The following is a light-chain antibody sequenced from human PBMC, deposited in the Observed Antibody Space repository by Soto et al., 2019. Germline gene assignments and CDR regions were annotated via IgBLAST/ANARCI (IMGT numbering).Light chain of an antibody. CDR1: SSDVGGYNY. CDR2: EVS. Sequence: QSVLTQPASVSGSPGQSITISCTGTSSDVGGYNYVSWYQQHPGKAPKLMIYEVSNRPSGVSNRFSGSKSGNTASLTVSGLQAEDEADYYCSSYAGSNNSPSYVFGTGTKLTVL. CDR3: SSYAGSNNSPSYV. J-gene: IGLJ1*01. V-gene: IGLV2-14*01.